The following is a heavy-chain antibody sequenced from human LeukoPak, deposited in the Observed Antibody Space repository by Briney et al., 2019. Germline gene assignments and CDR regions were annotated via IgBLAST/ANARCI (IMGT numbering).Heavy chain of an antibody. V-gene: IGHV1-24*01. CDR2: FDPEDGET. CDR3: ATALRVFGEFHGGMDV. CDR1: GYTLTELS. D-gene: IGHD3-10*02. J-gene: IGHJ6*02. Sequence: ASVKVSCKVSGYTLTELSMHWVRQAPGKGLEWMGGFDPEDGETIYAQKFQGRVTMTEDTSTDTAYMELSSLRSEDTAVYYRATALRVFGEFHGGMDVWGQGTTVTVSS.